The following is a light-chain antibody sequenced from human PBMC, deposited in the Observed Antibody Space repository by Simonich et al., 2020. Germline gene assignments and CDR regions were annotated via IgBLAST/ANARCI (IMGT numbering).Light chain of an antibody. CDR2: STH. Sequence: QSVLTQPPSASGTPGQRVTISCSGSSSNIGSNTVNWYQQLPGTAPKLLIYSTHTRPSGVPDRFSGSKSGTSASLAISGLQSEDEADYYCAAWDDSLNGWVFGGGTKLTVL. CDR1: SSNIGSNT. CDR3: AAWDDSLNGWV. J-gene: IGLJ3*02. V-gene: IGLV1-44*01.